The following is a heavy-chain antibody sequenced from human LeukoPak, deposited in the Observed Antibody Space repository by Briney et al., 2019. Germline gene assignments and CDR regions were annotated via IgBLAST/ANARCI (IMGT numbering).Heavy chain of an antibody. CDR1: SSGGYY. Sequence: SSGGYYWSWIRQHPGKGLEWVSGISWNSGSIGYADSVKGRFTISRDNAKNSLYLQMNSLRAEDTALYYCAKVWDYYDSSGLFDYWGQGTLVTVSS. J-gene: IGHJ4*02. CDR2: ISWNSGSI. D-gene: IGHD3-22*01. V-gene: IGHV3-9*01. CDR3: AKVWDYYDSSGLFDY.